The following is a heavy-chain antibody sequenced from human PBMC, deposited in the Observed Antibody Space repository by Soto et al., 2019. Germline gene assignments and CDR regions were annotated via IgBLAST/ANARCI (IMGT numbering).Heavy chain of an antibody. CDR3: ARDCSSSWVYYYYGMDV. J-gene: IGHJ6*02. V-gene: IGHV4-31*03. D-gene: IGHD6-13*01. Sequence: SETLSLTCTVSGGSISSGGYYWSWIRQHPGKGLEWIGYIYYSGSTYYNPSLKSRVTISVDTSKNQFSLKLSSVTAADTAVYYCARDCSSSWVYYYYGMDVWGQGTTVTVSS. CDR2: IYYSGST. CDR1: GGSISSGGYY.